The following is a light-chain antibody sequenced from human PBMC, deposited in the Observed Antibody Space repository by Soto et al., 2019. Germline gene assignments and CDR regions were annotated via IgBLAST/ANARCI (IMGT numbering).Light chain of an antibody. Sequence: QSVLTQPPSASGSPGQSATISCTGTSGDVGGYKYVSWYQQHPGKAPKLMIYEVTERPPGVPDRFSGSKSGNTASLTVSGLQAEDEADYYCSSYAGSNNPVLFGGGTKLTVL. CDR3: SSYAGSNNPVL. V-gene: IGLV2-8*01. J-gene: IGLJ2*01. CDR2: EVT. CDR1: SGDVGGYKY.